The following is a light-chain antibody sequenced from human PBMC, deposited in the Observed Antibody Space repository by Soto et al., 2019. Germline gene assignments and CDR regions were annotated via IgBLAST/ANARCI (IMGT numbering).Light chain of an antibody. CDR1: QSISSY. J-gene: IGKJ1*01. Sequence: DIQMTQSPSSLSASVGDRVTITCRASQSISSYLNWYQQKPGKAPKLQIYAASSLQSGVPSRFSCSGSGTDFTLTISSLQPEDFATYYCHQSYSTPTWTFGQGTKVEIK. CDR3: HQSYSTPTWT. CDR2: AAS. V-gene: IGKV1-39*01.